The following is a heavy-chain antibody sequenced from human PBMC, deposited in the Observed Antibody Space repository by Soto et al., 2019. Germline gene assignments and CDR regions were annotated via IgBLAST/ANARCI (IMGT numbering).Heavy chain of an antibody. Sequence: QVQLVESGGGVVQPGRSLRLSCAASGFTFSSYAMHWVRQAPGKGLEWVAVISDDGSNKYYADSVKGRFTISRDNSKNTPYMQMNSLRDEDTAVYYCARDPGGTDFAESTYYFDYWGQGTLVTVSS. CDR3: ARDPGGTDFAESTYYFDY. J-gene: IGHJ4*02. V-gene: IGHV3-30-3*01. CDR1: GFTFSSYA. CDR2: ISDDGSNK. D-gene: IGHD3-3*01.